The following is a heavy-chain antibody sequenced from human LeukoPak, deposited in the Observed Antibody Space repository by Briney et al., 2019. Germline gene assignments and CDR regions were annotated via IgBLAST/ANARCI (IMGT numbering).Heavy chain of an antibody. Sequence: SSETLSLTCTVSGGSISSGVYYCSWIRQHPGKGLEWIGYIYYSGSTYSNPSLKSRLTMSVDISKNQFSLKLSSVTAADTAVYYCARGVKGLRGAFDIWGQGTMVTVSS. D-gene: IGHD3-10*01. CDR1: GGSISSGVYY. CDR2: IYYSGST. V-gene: IGHV4-31*03. CDR3: ARGVKGLRGAFDI. J-gene: IGHJ3*02.